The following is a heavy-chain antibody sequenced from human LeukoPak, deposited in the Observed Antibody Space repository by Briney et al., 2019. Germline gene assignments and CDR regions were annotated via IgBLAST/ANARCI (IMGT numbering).Heavy chain of an antibody. CDR3: ARDLGDGYKTFDY. Sequence: PGGSLRLSCAASGFTFDDYGMSWVRQAPGKGLEWVSGINWNSGSTGYADSVKGRFTISRDNAKNSLYLQMNSLRAEDTALYHCARDLGDGYKTFDYWGQGTLVTVSS. J-gene: IGHJ4*02. CDR1: GFTFDDYG. D-gene: IGHD5-24*01. V-gene: IGHV3-20*01. CDR2: INWNSGST.